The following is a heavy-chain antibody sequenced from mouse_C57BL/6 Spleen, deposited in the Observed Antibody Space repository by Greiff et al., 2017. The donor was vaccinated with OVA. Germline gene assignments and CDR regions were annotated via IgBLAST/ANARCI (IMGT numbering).Heavy chain of an antibody. CDR2: IRSKSNNYAT. J-gene: IGHJ2*01. CDR1: GFSFNTYA. V-gene: IGHV10-1*01. CDR3: VRDYGSSYAYYFDY. D-gene: IGHD1-1*01. Sequence: EVKLQESGGGLVQPKGSLKLSCAASGFSFNTYAMNWVRQAPGKGLEWVARIRSKSNNYATYYADSVKDRFTISRDDSESMLYLQMNNLKTEDTAMYYCVRDYGSSYAYYFDYWGQGTTLTVSS.